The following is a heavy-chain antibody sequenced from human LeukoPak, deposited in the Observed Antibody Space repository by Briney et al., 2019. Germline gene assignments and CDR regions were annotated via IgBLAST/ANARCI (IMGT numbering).Heavy chain of an antibody. V-gene: IGHV3-30-3*01. Sequence: GGSLRLSCAASGFTFSSYAMHWVRQAPGKGLEWVAVISYDGSNKYYADSVKGRFTISRDNSKNTLYLQMNSLRAEDTAVYYCARDSPEPRNYNWFDPWGQGTLVTVSS. J-gene: IGHJ5*02. CDR2: ISYDGSNK. CDR1: GFTFSSYA. CDR3: ARDSPEPRNYNWFDP. D-gene: IGHD1-14*01.